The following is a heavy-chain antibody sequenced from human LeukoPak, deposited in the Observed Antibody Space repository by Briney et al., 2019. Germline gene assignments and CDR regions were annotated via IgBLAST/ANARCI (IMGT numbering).Heavy chain of an antibody. CDR3: ARRNAMDV. CDR1: GFTFTNYW. CDR2: MNSDGTSI. Sequence: GGSLRLSCVVSGFTFTNYWMQWVRQVPGKGLVWVARMNSDGTSIIHADSVKGRFTISRDDAKSSLYLQMNSLRAEDTAVYYCARRNAMDVWGQGTTVIVFS. J-gene: IGHJ6*02. V-gene: IGHV3-74*01.